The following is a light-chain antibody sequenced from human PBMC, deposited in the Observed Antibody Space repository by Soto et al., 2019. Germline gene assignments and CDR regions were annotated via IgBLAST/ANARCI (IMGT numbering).Light chain of an antibody. CDR1: QSVTSSY. Sequence: EVVLTQSPGTLSLSPGEAATLSCRASQSVTSSYLAWWQQKPGQAPRLLIYGASSRATGIPDRFSGSGSGTDFTLTISRLEPEDFAVYFCQQYGSAPTTFGQGTKVDIK. V-gene: IGKV3-20*01. CDR3: QQYGSAPTT. CDR2: GAS. J-gene: IGKJ1*01.